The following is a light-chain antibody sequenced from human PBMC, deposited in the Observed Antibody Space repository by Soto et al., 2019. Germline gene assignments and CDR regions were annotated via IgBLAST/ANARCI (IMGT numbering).Light chain of an antibody. CDR1: SSNIGSNY. CDR3: AAWDDSLRGPV. V-gene: IGLV1-47*01. J-gene: IGLJ2*01. Sequence: QSVLTQPPSASGTPGQRVAISCSGSSSNIGSNYVFWYQQLPGAAPKLLIYRSDQRPSGVPDRFSGSTSGTSASLAISGLRSEDEADYHCAAWDDSLRGPVFGGGTKLTVL. CDR2: RSD.